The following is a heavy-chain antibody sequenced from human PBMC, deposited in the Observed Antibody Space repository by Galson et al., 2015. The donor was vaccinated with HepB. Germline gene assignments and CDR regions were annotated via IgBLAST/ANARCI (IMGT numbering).Heavy chain of an antibody. D-gene: IGHD3-22*01. CDR3: ARAYYYDSSGSDY. CDR1: GYTFPSYY. CDR2: INPSGGST. J-gene: IGHJ4*02. Sequence: SVKVSCKPSGYTFPSYYMHWLRQAPRQGLEGMGIINPSGGSTSYAQKFQGTVTMTRDKSTSTVYMELSSLRSEDTALYYCARAYYYDSSGSDYWGQGTLVTVSS. V-gene: IGHV1-46*03.